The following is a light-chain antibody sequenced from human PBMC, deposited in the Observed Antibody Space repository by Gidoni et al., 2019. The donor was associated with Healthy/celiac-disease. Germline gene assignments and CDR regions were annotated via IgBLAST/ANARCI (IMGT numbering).Light chain of an antibody. CDR1: QSVSSSY. CDR2: GAS. V-gene: IGKV3-20*01. J-gene: IGKJ3*01. CDR3: QQYGSSPGHFT. Sequence: EIVLTQSPGTLSLSPGERATLSCRASQSVSSSYLAWYQQKPGQAPRLLIYGASSRATGIPDRFSGSGSGTDFTLTISRLEPEDGAVYYCQQYGSSPGHFTCGPGTKVDIK.